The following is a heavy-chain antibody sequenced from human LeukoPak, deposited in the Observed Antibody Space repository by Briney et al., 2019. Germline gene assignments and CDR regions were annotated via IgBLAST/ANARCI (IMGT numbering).Heavy chain of an antibody. D-gene: IGHD3-22*01. CDR3: AGPTTDYYDSSYDAFDI. J-gene: IGHJ3*02. Sequence: ASVKVSCKASGFTFTSSAVQWVRQARGQRLEWIGWIVVGSGNTNYAQKFQERVTITRDMSTSTAYMELSSLRSEDTAVYYCAGPTTDYYDSSYDAFDIWGQGTMVTVSS. V-gene: IGHV1-58*01. CDR1: GFTFTSSA. CDR2: IVVGSGNT.